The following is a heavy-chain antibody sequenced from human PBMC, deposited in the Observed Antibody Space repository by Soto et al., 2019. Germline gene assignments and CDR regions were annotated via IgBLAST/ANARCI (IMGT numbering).Heavy chain of an antibody. Sequence: SETLSLTCTVSGGSISSYYWSWIRQPPGKGLEWIGYIYYSGSTNYNPSLKSRVTISVDTSKNQFSLKLSSVTAADTAVYYCARVGYCSSTSCYGLYYYGMDVWGQGTTVTVSS. J-gene: IGHJ6*02. CDR3: ARVGYCSSTSCYGLYYYGMDV. CDR1: GGSISSYY. CDR2: IYYSGST. D-gene: IGHD2-2*01. V-gene: IGHV4-59*01.